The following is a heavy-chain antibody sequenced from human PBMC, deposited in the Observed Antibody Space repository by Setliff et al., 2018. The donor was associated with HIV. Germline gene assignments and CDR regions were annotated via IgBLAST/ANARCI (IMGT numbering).Heavy chain of an antibody. CDR3: ATVPLGDWSFDS. J-gene: IGHJ4*02. V-gene: IGHV1-24*01. CDR2: SDAEDGES. D-gene: IGHD3-9*01. CDR1: GYPLSELS. Sequence: ASVKVSCKVSGYPLSELSIHWVRQAPGKGLEWMGGSDAEDGESVYAQKFQDRVTMTENRSTDTAYMELSSLRSEDTAVYYCATVPLGDWSFDSWGQGTLVTVSS.